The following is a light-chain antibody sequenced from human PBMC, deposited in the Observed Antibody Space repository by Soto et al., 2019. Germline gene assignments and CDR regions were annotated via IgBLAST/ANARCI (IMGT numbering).Light chain of an antibody. CDR3: QQHHTWPYT. CDR1: QSVSRD. Sequence: EIAMTQSPATLSVSPGERATLSCGASQSVSRDLSWYQQKPGQAPRLLIYGASTRATGIPDRFSGSGSGTEFTLTISSLQSEDFAVYHCQQHHTWPYTFGQGTNLEIK. V-gene: IGKV3-15*01. J-gene: IGKJ2*01. CDR2: GAS.